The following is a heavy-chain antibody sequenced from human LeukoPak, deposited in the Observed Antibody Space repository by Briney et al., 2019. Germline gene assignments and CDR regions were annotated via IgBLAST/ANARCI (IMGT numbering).Heavy chain of an antibody. J-gene: IGHJ4*02. V-gene: IGHV3-66*01. CDR2: IYSGGST. CDR1: LFTVIVNS. D-gene: IGHD7-27*01. CDR3: AEGLTGDTNINF. Sequence: GGSLRLSCAPSLFTVIVNSTSSVRQAPGKGLEWVSAIYSGGSTYYADSVKGRFTISRDNSKNTLYLQMNSLRAEDTAVYYCAEGLTGDTNINFWGQGTLVTVSS.